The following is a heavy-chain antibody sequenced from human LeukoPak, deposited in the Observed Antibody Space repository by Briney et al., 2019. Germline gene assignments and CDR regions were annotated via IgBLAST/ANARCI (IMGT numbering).Heavy chain of an antibody. CDR2: IYYSGST. CDR1: GGSISSYY. V-gene: IGHV4-59*01. D-gene: IGHD5-24*01. CDR3: ARGGDGDNFDY. J-gene: IGHJ4*02. Sequence: KSSETLSLTCTVSGGSISSYYWSWIRQPPGKGLEWIGYIYYSGSTNYNPSPKSRVTISVDTSKNQFSLKLSSVTAADTAVYYCARGGDGDNFDYWGQGTLVTVSS.